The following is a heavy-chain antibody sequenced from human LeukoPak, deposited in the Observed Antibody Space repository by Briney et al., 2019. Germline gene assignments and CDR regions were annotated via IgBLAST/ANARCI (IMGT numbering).Heavy chain of an antibody. CDR3: ARDTLTLGWYSSSSGIDY. Sequence: GGSLRLSCAASGFTFDDYAMHWVRQAPGKGLEWVSGISWNSGSIGYADSVKGRFTISRDNAKNSLYLQMNSLRAEDTAVYYCARDTLTLGWYSSSSGIDYWGQGTLVTVSS. J-gene: IGHJ4*02. D-gene: IGHD6-6*01. V-gene: IGHV3-9*01. CDR1: GFTFDDYA. CDR2: ISWNSGSI.